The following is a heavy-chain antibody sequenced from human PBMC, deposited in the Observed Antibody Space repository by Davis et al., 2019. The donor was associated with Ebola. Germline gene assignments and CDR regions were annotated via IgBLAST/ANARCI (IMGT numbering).Heavy chain of an antibody. V-gene: IGHV1-18*01. J-gene: IGHJ6*02. Sequence: AASVKVSCKASGYTFTSYGISWVRQAPGQGLEWMGWISAYNGNTNYAQKLQGRVTMTTDTSTSTAYMELRSLRSDDTAVYYCATDYGDYYRYYYYYGMDVWGQGTTVTVSS. CDR3: ATDYGDYYRYYYYYGMDV. CDR1: GYTFTSYG. CDR2: ISAYNGNT. D-gene: IGHD4-17*01.